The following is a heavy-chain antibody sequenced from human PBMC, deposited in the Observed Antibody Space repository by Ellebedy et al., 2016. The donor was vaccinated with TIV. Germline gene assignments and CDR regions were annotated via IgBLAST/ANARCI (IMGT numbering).Heavy chain of an antibody. CDR2: IYYSGST. CDR1: GGSISSYY. CDR3: ARGGHSSPNVD. D-gene: IGHD6-13*01. J-gene: IGHJ4*02. V-gene: IGHV4-59*12. Sequence: SETLSLXCTVSGGSISSYYWSWIRQPPGKGLEWIGYIYYSGSTNYNPSLKSRVTISVDTSKNQFSLKLRSVTAADTAVYYCARGGHSSPNVDWGQGTLVTVSS.